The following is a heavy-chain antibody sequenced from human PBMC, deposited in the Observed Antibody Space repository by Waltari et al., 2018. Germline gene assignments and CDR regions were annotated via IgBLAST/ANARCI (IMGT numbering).Heavy chain of an antibody. D-gene: IGHD3-10*01. Sequence: QVQLQESGPGLVKPSQTLSLTCTVSGGSISSGDYYWSWIRQPPGKGLEWIGYIYYSGSTYYNPSLKSRVTISVDTSKNQFSLKLSSVTAADTAVYYCARVGANYYGSGSVIDYWGQGTLVTVSS. CDR1: GGSISSGDYY. CDR2: IYYSGST. J-gene: IGHJ4*02. CDR3: ARVGANYYGSGSVIDY. V-gene: IGHV4-30-4*08.